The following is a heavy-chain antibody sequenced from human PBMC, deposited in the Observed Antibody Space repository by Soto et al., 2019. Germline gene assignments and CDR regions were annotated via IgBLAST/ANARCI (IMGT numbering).Heavy chain of an antibody. CDR3: ARQGVAAAGTYYYGMDA. V-gene: IGHV5-10-1*01. CDR2: IDPSDSYT. J-gene: IGHJ6*02. D-gene: IGHD6-13*01. Sequence: PGESLKISCKGSGYSFTSYWISWVRQMPGKGLEWMGRIDPSDSYTNYSPSFQGHVTISADKSISTAYLQWSSLKASDTAMYYCARQGVAAAGTYYYGMDAWGQGTTVTVSS. CDR1: GYSFTSYW.